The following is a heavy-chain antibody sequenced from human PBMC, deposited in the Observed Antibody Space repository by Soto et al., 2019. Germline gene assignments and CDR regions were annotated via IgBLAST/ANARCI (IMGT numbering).Heavy chain of an antibody. CDR3: ARTLYGDNVDY. CDR1: GGSISTYY. Sequence: SETLSLTCTVSGGSISTYYWSWIRQPPGKGLEWIGYIYYSGSTNYNPSLKSRISISIDTSKNQFSLKLNSVTAADTAVYYCARTLYGDNVDYWGQGTLVTV. CDR2: IYYSGST. V-gene: IGHV4-59*01. D-gene: IGHD4-17*01. J-gene: IGHJ4*02.